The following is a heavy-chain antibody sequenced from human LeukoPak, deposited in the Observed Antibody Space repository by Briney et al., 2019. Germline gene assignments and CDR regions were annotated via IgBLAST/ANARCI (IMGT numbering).Heavy chain of an antibody. CDR2: IYNSGST. Sequence: SETLSLTCAVSGYSISSGYYWGWIRQPPGKGLEWIGSIYNSGSTYYNPFLKSRVTISVDTSKNQFSLKLSSVTAADTAVYYCARDQLLWFGELQMAYGMDVWGKGTTVTVSS. CDR3: ARDQLLWFGELQMAYGMDV. D-gene: IGHD3-10*01. J-gene: IGHJ6*04. V-gene: IGHV4-38-2*02. CDR1: GYSISSGYY.